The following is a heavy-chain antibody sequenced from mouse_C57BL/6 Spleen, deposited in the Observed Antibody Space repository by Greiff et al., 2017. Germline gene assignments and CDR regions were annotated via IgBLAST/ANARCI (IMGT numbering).Heavy chain of an antibody. Sequence: VQLQQSGAELVRPGTSVKVSCKASGYAFTNYLIEWVKQRPGQGLEWIGVINPGSGGTNYTETFKGKATLTADKSSSTDYMQLSSLTSEDSAVYFCARDENYGRRYFDDWGQGTTLTVSS. D-gene: IGHD1-1*01. CDR3: ARDENYGRRYFDD. CDR2: INPGSGGT. J-gene: IGHJ2*01. V-gene: IGHV1-54*01. CDR1: GYAFTNYL.